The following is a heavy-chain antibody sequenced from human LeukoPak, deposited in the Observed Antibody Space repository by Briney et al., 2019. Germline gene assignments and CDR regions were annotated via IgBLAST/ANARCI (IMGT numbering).Heavy chain of an antibody. D-gene: IGHD5-24*01. J-gene: IGHJ3*02. CDR3: ARHIWVATIQAAFDI. Sequence: SETLSLTCTVSGGSISSSSYYWGWIRQPPGKGLEWIGYIYYSGSTNYNPSLKSRVTISVDTSKNQFSLKLSSVTAADTAVYYCARHIWVATIQAAFDIWGQGTMVTVSS. V-gene: IGHV4-61*05. CDR1: GGSISSSSYY. CDR2: IYYSGST.